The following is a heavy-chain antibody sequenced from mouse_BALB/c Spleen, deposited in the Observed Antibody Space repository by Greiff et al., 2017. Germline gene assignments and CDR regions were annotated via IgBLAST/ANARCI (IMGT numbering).Heavy chain of an antibody. CDR2: ISYSGST. J-gene: IGHJ1*01. D-gene: IGHD1-1*01. CDR1: GYSITSDYA. CDR3: ARGRGYYGNFDV. Sequence: EVHLVESGPGLVKPSQSLSLTCTVTGYSITSDYAWNWIRQFPGNKLEWMGYISYSGSTSYNPSLKSRISITRDTSKNQFFLQLNSVTTEDTATYYCARGRGYYGNFDVWGAGTTVTVSS. V-gene: IGHV3-2*02.